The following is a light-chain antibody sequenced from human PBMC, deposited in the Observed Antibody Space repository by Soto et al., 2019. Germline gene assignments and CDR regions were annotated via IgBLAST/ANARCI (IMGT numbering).Light chain of an antibody. J-gene: IGLJ1*01. V-gene: IGLV1-44*01. Sequence: QLVLTQPPSTSATPGQRVTISCSGSSSNIGSNTVNWYQQFPGTAPKLLIYGINQRPSGVPDRFSGSKSGTSASLAISGLQSEDEADYYCAAWDDSLNGYVFGTGTKLTVL. CDR1: SSNIGSNT. CDR3: AAWDDSLNGYV. CDR2: GIN.